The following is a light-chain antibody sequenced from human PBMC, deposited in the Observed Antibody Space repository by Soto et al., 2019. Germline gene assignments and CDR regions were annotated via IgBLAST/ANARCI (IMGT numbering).Light chain of an antibody. V-gene: IGKV3-15*01. J-gene: IGKJ4*01. Sequence: EIVMTQSPATLSVSPGERATLSRRASQSVSTNLAWYQQKPGQAPRLLIYGASTRATGVPARFSGSGSGTEFTLTISRLQSEDFAVYYCQQYNNWPPLTFGGGTTVDIK. CDR2: GAS. CDR3: QQYNNWPPLT. CDR1: QSVSTN.